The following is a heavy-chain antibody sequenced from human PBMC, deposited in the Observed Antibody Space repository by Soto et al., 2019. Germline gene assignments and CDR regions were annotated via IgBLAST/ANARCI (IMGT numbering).Heavy chain of an antibody. D-gene: IGHD3-10*01. Sequence: SETLSLTCTVSGHSISSSTYYWGWLRQPPGRGLEWIGSVYYGENTYYNPSLKSRVTISVDTSKNQFSLKLRSVTAADTAVYYCARHHRARGSGSPPDYWGQGTLVTSPQ. CDR1: GHSISSSTYY. CDR3: ARHHRARGSGSPPDY. CDR2: VYYGENT. J-gene: IGHJ4*02. V-gene: IGHV4-39*01.